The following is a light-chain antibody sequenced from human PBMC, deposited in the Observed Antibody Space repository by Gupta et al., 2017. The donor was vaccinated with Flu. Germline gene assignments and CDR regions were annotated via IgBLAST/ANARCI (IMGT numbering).Light chain of an antibody. CDR3: QVWDSSSDHPNWV. V-gene: IGLV3-21*02. J-gene: IGLJ3*02. CDR2: DDS. Sequence: SYVLTQPPSVSVAPGQTARITCGGNNSGSKSVHWYQQKPGQAPVLVVYDDSDRPSGITERCSGSNSGNTATLTISRVEAGDEADYYCQVWDSSSDHPNWVFGGGTKLTVL. CDR1: NSGSKS.